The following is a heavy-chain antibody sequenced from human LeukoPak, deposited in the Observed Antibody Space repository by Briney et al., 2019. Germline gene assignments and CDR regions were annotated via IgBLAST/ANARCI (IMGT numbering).Heavy chain of an antibody. D-gene: IGHD6-6*01. CDR2: ISGSGDST. V-gene: IGHV3-23*01. Sequence: GGSLRLSCAASGFTFSSYAMTWVRQAPGKGLEWVSIISGSGDSTYYADSVKGRFTISRDNSNLYLQMNSLRAEDTAVYYCAKEVAPRPGSNWDYFDYWGQGTLVTVSS. J-gene: IGHJ4*02. CDR1: GFTFSSYA. CDR3: AKEVAPRPGSNWDYFDY.